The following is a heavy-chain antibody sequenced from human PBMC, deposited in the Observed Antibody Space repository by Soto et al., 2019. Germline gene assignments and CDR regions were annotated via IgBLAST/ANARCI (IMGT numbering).Heavy chain of an antibody. CDR3: ARVLWRDGGDSNWFDP. CDR1: GGSISSYY. Sequence: SETLSLTCTVSGGSISSYYWSWIRQPPGKGLEWIGYIYYSGSTNYNPSLKSRVTISVDTSKNQFSLKLSSVTAADTAVYYCARVLWRDGGDSNWFDPWGQGTLVTVSS. J-gene: IGHJ5*02. CDR2: IYYSGST. V-gene: IGHV4-59*01. D-gene: IGHD3-16*01.